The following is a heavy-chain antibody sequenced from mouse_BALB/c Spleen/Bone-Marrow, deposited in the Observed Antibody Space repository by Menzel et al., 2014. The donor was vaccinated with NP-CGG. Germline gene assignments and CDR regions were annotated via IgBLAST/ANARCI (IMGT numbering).Heavy chain of an antibody. J-gene: IGHJ4*01. D-gene: IGHD2-3*01. CDR3: ARSDGYRAMDY. V-gene: IGHV1-82*01. CDR2: IFPGDGDT. Sequence: QVQLQQSGPELVKPGASVKISCKASGYAFSSSWMNWVKQRPGQGLEWIGRIFPGDGDTYYNGKFKGKATLTADKSSSTAYMQLSSLTSGDSAVYFCARSDGYRAMDYWGQGTSVTVSS. CDR1: GYAFSSSW.